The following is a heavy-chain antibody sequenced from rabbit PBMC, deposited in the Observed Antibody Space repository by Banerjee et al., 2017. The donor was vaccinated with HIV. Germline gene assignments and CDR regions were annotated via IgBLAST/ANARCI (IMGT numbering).Heavy chain of an antibody. CDR3: ARRDYNYLTGDYDIGDL. CDR1: GLDFSSYYM. Sequence: QEQLKETGGGLVQPGGSLTLSCKASGLDFSSYYMSWVRQAPGKGLEWIACIYVVSSGSAYYASWAKGRFTISKTSSTTVTLQMTSLTAADTATYFCARRDYNYLTGDYDIGDLWGQGTLVTVS. CDR2: IYVVSSGSA. V-gene: IGHV1S45*01. J-gene: IGHJ3*01. D-gene: IGHD2-1*01.